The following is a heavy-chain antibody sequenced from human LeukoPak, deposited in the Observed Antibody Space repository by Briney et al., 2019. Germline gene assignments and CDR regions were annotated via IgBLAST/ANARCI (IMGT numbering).Heavy chain of an antibody. J-gene: IGHJ3*02. Sequence: SETLSLTCTVSGGSISSSSYYWGWIRQPPGKGLEWIGSIYYSGSTYYNPSLKSRVTISVDTSKNQFSLKLSSVTAADTAVYYCARVPPYYYDSSGAGAFDIWGQGTMVTVSS. V-gene: IGHV4-39*07. CDR2: IYYSGST. CDR1: GGSISSSSYY. CDR3: ARVPPYYYDSSGAGAFDI. D-gene: IGHD3-22*01.